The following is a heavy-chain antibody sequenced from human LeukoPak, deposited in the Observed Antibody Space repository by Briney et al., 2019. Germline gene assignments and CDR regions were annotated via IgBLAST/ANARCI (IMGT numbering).Heavy chain of an antibody. CDR3: ARPHYDSSGYYWDDAFDI. Sequence: GESLKISCKGSGCTFFTYWIGWVRQMPGKGLEWMGIIHPGDSDTRYSPSFQGQVTISADKSISTAYLQWSSLKASDTAMYYCARPHYDSSGYYWDDAFDIWGQGTMVTVSS. D-gene: IGHD3-22*01. V-gene: IGHV5-51*01. CDR1: GCTFFTYW. CDR2: IHPGDSDT. J-gene: IGHJ3*02.